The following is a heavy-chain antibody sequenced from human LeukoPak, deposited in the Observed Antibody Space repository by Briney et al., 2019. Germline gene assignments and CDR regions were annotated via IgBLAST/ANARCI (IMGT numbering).Heavy chain of an antibody. D-gene: IGHD1-1*01. Sequence: KASETLSLTCAVSGGSISSSNWWSWVRQPPGQGLEWIGEIYHSGSTNYNPSLKSRVTMSVDKSKNQFSLNLNSVTAADTAVYYCARASHWNQLHYFDYWGQGTLVTVSS. CDR1: GGSISSSNW. V-gene: IGHV4-4*02. CDR3: ARASHWNQLHYFDY. CDR2: IYHSGST. J-gene: IGHJ4*02.